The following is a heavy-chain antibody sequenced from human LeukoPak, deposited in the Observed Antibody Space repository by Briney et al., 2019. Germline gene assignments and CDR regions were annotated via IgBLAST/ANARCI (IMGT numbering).Heavy chain of an antibody. Sequence: GGSLRLSCAASGFTFINNWMTWVRQAPGKGLEWLANINPDGSDKYYVDSMKGRFAISRDNAKNSLYLQIDGLRDDDTAVYYCARHSDWSYDYWGQGTLVIVSS. V-gene: IGHV3-7*01. CDR2: INPDGSDK. J-gene: IGHJ4*02. CDR1: GFTFINNW. D-gene: IGHD1-7*01. CDR3: ARHSDWSYDY.